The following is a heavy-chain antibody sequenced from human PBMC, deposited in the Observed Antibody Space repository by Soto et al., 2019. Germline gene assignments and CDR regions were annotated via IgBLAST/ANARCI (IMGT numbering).Heavy chain of an antibody. CDR2: IYWDDDK. Sequence: QITLKESGPPLVKPTQTLTLTCTFSGFSLNTSGVGVGWVRQPPGKALEWLALIYWDDDKRYSPSLKSRLTITKDTSKNQVVLTMTNMDPVDTATYYCTHRRILGEDCWGQGTLVTVSS. V-gene: IGHV2-5*02. D-gene: IGHD1-26*01. J-gene: IGHJ4*02. CDR3: THRRILGEDC. CDR1: GFSLNTSGVG.